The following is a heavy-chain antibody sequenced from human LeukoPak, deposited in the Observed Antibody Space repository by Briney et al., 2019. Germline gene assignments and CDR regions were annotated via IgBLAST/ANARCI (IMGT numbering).Heavy chain of an antibody. CDR1: GGRFKSYG. D-gene: IGHD1-26*01. CDR3: ARDAQWELRAFDV. V-gene: IGHV1-69*06. J-gene: IGHJ3*01. CDR2: IIPVFDRP. Sequence: SVKVSCNTTGGRFKSYGFSWVRQAPGQGLEWMGGIIPVFDRPIYAQKFEGRVTITADKSTNTTYMEISSLTSDDTAVYYCARDAQWELRAFDVWGQGTVVIVSS.